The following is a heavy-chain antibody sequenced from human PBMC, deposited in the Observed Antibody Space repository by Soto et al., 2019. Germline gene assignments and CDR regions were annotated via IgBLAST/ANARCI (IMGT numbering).Heavy chain of an antibody. J-gene: IGHJ6*02. CDR3: AMLGGWSGGSSGMDV. CDR2: IRRKANSYTT. D-gene: IGHD6-19*01. Sequence: EVQLVESGGGLVQPGGSLRLSCAASGLIFSDYHMDWVRQAPGKGLEWVGRIRRKANSYTTEYAASVKGRFTISRDDSKNSLYLQMIGLKSEDTAVYYCAMLGGWSGGSSGMDVWGQGTTVTVSS. V-gene: IGHV3-72*01. CDR1: GLIFSDYH.